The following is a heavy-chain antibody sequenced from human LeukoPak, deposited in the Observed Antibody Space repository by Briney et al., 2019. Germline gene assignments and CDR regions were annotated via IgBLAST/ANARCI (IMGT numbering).Heavy chain of an antibody. CDR3: ARGVLRDHFDY. CDR1: GYTFTGYY. D-gene: IGHD3-16*01. V-gene: IGHV1-2*02. Sequence: GASVKVSCKASGYTFTGYYIHWVRQAPGQGLEWMGWINLNSGDTNYAQKFQGRAAMTRDTSISTAYMELSRLRSDDTAVYYCARGVLRDHFDYWGQGTLVIVSS. CDR2: INLNSGDT. J-gene: IGHJ4*02.